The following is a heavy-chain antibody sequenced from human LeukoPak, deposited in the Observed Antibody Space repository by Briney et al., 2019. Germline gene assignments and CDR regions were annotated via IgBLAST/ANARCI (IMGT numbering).Heavy chain of an antibody. D-gene: IGHD3-3*02. CDR2: IWYDGSNK. Sequence: GGSLRLSCAASGFTFSNYGMHWVRQAPGKGLEWVAVIWYDGSNKYSADSVKGRFTISRDNSKNTLYLQMNSLRAEDTAVYYCAKLHFWSAHDAFDIWGQGTMVTVSS. CDR3: AKLHFWSAHDAFDI. CDR1: GFTFSNYG. V-gene: IGHV3-33*06. J-gene: IGHJ3*02.